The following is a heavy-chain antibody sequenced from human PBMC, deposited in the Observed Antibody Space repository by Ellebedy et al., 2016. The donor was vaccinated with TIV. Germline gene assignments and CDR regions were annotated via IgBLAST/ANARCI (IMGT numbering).Heavy chain of an antibody. CDR1: GFTFSNYA. V-gene: IGHV3-23*01. Sequence: GGSLRLSCTASGFTFSNYAMHWVRQAPGKGLEWVSSISGSAGSTYDADSVKGRFTISRDNSKNTLYLQMNSLRAEDTAVYYCAGVSTINFFFDYWGQGTLVTVSS. J-gene: IGHJ4*02. D-gene: IGHD5/OR15-5a*01. CDR2: ISGSAGST. CDR3: AGVSTINFFFDY.